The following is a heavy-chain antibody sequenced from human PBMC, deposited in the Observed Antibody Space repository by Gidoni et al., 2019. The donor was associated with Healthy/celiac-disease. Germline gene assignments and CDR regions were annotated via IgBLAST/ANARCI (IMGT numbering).Heavy chain of an antibody. CDR2: IIPILGIA. J-gene: IGHJ4*02. Sequence: QVQLVQSGAEVKKPGSSVKVSCKASGGTFSSYAISWVRQAPGQGLEWMGRIIPILGIANYAQKFQGRVTITADKSTSTAYMELSSLRSEDTAVYYCARETSGLRYFDWLESYSDYWGQGTLVTVSS. CDR1: GGTFSSYA. V-gene: IGHV1-69*04. D-gene: IGHD3-9*01. CDR3: ARETSGLRYFDWLESYSDY.